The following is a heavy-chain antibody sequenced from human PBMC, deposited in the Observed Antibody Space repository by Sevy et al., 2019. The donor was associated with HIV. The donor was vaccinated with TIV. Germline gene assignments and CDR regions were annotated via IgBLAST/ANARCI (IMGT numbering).Heavy chain of an antibody. CDR2: IRSKDYGGAT. J-gene: IGHJ4*02. V-gene: IGHV3-49*03. Sequence: GGSLRLSCTGSGFTFGDYAMSWFRQAPGMGLEWVGFIRSKDYGGATEYVASVKGRLTISRDDSKSIDDLQMNSLKTEDTAVYYCTRGYYYDSSGYSDFWGQRTLVTVSS. CDR1: GFTFGDYA. CDR3: TRGYYYDSSGYSDF. D-gene: IGHD3-22*01.